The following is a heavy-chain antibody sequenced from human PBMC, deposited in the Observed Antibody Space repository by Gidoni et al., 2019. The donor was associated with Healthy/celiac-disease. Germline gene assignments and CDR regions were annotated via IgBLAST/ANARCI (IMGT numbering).Heavy chain of an antibody. CDR1: GGSFSGYY. Sequence: QVQLQQWGAGLFKPSETLSLTCAVYGGSFSGYYWSWIRQPPGKGLEWIGEINHSGSTNYNPSVKSRVTISVDTSKNQFSLKLSSVTAADTAVYYCARVPYYDFWSGYRGALYYYYGMDVWGQGTTVTVSS. V-gene: IGHV4-34*01. CDR3: ARVPYYDFWSGYRGALYYYYGMDV. CDR2: INHSGST. J-gene: IGHJ6*02. D-gene: IGHD3-3*01.